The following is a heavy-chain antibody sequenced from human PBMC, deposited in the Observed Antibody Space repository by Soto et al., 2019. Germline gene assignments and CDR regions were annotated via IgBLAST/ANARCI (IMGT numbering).Heavy chain of an antibody. J-gene: IGHJ4*02. V-gene: IGHV3-23*01. CDR3: ARDQIGYACFDY. CDR1: GFTFISYV. CDR2: INGGGTA. Sequence: GGSLRLSCAASGFTFISYVINWVRQAPEKGLEWVSAINGGGTAYYTNSVKGRFTISRDNSKNTVYLEMNSLTAEDTAIYYCARDQIGYACFDYWGQGAQVTVSS. D-gene: IGHD2-2*01.